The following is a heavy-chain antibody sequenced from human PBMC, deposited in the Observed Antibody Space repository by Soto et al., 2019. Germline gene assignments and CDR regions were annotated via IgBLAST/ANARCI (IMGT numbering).Heavy chain of an antibody. V-gene: IGHV4-4*02. Sequence: SETLSLTCAVSGGSSSSSNWWSWVRQPPGKGLEWIGEIYHSGSTNYNPSLKSRVTISVDKSKNQFSLKLSSVTAADTAVYYCARDLEMATSDDAFDIWGQGTMVTVSS. D-gene: IGHD5-12*01. J-gene: IGHJ3*02. CDR2: IYHSGST. CDR3: ARDLEMATSDDAFDI. CDR1: GGSSSSSNW.